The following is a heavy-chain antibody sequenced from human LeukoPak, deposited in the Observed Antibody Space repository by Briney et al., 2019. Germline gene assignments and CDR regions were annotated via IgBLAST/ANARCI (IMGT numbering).Heavy chain of an antibody. CDR2: IKQDGGEK. J-gene: IGHJ4*02. D-gene: IGHD4/OR15-4a*01. CDR3: ARRAGAYSHPYDY. CDR1: GFTFSSYW. Sequence: PGGSLRLPCAASGFTFSSYWMSWVRQAPGKGLEWVANIKQDGGEKYYVDSVKGRFTISRDNSKNTLYLQMNSLRAEDAAVYYCARRAGAYSHPYDYWGQGTLVTVSS. V-gene: IGHV3-7*03.